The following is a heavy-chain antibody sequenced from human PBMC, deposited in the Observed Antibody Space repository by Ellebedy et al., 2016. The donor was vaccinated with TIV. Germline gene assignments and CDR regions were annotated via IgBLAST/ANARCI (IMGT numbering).Heavy chain of an antibody. Sequence: GESLKISXAASGFTFSSYGMHWVRQAPGKGLEWVAVISYDGSNKYYADSVKGRFTISRDNSKNTLYLQMNSLRAEDTAVYYCAKGEGGVVVPAAMPPDYWGQGTLVTVSS. CDR2: ISYDGSNK. J-gene: IGHJ4*02. V-gene: IGHV3-30*18. CDR1: GFTFSSYG. CDR3: AKGEGGVVVPAAMPPDY. D-gene: IGHD2-2*01.